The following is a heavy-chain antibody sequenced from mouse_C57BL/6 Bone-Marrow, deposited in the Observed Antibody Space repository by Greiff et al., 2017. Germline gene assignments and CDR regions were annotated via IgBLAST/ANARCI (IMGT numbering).Heavy chain of an antibody. Sequence: VQLQESGAELVRPGASVTLSCKASGYTFTDYEMHWVKQTPVHGLEWIGAIDPETGGTAYNQKFKGKAILTADKSSSTAYMELRSLTSEDSAVYYCTGDPFAYWGQGTLVTVSA. CDR2: IDPETGGT. V-gene: IGHV1-15*01. CDR1: GYTFTDYE. D-gene: IGHD3-3*01. CDR3: TGDPFAY. J-gene: IGHJ3*01.